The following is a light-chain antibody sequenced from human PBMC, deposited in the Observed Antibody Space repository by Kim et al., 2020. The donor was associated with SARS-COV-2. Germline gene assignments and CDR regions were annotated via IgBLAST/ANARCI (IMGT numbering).Light chain of an antibody. CDR3: QQYNSWPFT. CDR1: QSVSSD. V-gene: IGKV3-15*01. J-gene: IGKJ3*01. Sequence: EIVMTQSPATLSVSPGERATLSCRASQSVSSDLAWYHQKAGQAPRLLIYGASTRATGIPARFSGSGSGTEFTLTISSLQSEDFAVYYCQQYNSWPFTFGPGTKVDIK. CDR2: GAS.